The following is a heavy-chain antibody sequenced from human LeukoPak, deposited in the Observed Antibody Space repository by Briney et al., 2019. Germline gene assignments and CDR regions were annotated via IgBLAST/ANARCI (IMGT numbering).Heavy chain of an antibody. J-gene: IGHJ4*02. Sequence: GGSLRLSCAASGFTFSSYAMSWVRQAPGKGLEWVSAISGSGGSTYYADSVKGRFTISRDNSKNTLYLQMNSLRAEDTAVYYCAKSPYYDSSGYYPGFDYWGQGTLVTVSS. CDR2: ISGSGGST. V-gene: IGHV3-23*01. D-gene: IGHD3-22*01. CDR3: AKSPYYDSSGYYPGFDY. CDR1: GFTFSSYA.